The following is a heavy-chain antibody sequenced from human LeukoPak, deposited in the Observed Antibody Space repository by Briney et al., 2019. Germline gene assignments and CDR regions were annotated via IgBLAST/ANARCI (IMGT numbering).Heavy chain of an antibody. J-gene: IGHJ4*02. CDR3: ARLYSSSLGRVFDY. Sequence: SETLSLTCTVSCGSISCYYWSCLRQPPGKGLEWIGYIYNSGSTNYNPSLKSRVTISLDTSKNQFSLTLSSVTAADTAVYYCARLYSSSLGRVFDYWGQGSLVTVSS. V-gene: IGHV4-59*01. CDR1: CGSISCYY. D-gene: IGHD6-13*01. CDR2: IYNSGST.